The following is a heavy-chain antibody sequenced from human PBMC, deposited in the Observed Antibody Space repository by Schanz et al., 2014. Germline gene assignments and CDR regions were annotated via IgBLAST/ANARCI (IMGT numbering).Heavy chain of an antibody. Sequence: DVQLLESGGGLVQPGGSLRLSCAASGFTFNSYAMTWVRQAPGKGLEWVSCTNGDGTNAKYADSVKGRFTISRDNSKNTLYLHMNTLRSEDTAVYYCAKDSTHIDVVLVPTAIDYWGQGTLVTVSS. J-gene: IGHJ4*02. V-gene: IGHV3-23*01. CDR1: GFTFNSYA. CDR3: AKDSTHIDVVLVPTAIDY. D-gene: IGHD2-2*01. CDR2: TNGDGTNA.